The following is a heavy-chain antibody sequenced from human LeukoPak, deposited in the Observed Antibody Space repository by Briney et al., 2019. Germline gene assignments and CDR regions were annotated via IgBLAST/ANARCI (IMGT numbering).Heavy chain of an antibody. CDR2: IYYSGTT. Sequence: SETLSLTCTVSGGSISSDYWSWIRQSPGKGLEWIGYIYYSGTTSYNPSLKSRVTISVDTSKKQFSLKLSSVTAADTAVYYCARVDCSSTRQYYYYGMDVWGQGTTVTVSS. CDR3: ARVDCSSTRQYYYYGMDV. CDR1: GGSISSDY. D-gene: IGHD2-2*01. V-gene: IGHV4-59*01. J-gene: IGHJ6*02.